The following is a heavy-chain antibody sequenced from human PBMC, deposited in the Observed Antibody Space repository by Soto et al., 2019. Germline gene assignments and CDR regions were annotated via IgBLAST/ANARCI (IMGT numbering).Heavy chain of an antibody. D-gene: IGHD3-10*01. Sequence: WGSLRLFCAASGFTFSGSLMHWVRQAPGKGLVWVSRINGDGSGTSYADFVKGRFTISRDNAKNTLFLQMNGLRAEDTAVYYCARVPDTYYGSGFPVFDYWGQGTLVTVSS. CDR1: GFTFSGSL. V-gene: IGHV3-74*01. CDR3: ARVPDTYYGSGFPVFDY. CDR2: INGDGSGT. J-gene: IGHJ4*02.